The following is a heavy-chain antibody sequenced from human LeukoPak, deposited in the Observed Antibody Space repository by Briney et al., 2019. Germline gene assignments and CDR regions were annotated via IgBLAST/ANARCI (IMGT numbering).Heavy chain of an antibody. CDR1: GLPFRSYS. CDR3: ARDQGGAVSY. J-gene: IGHJ4*02. Sequence: GGSLRLSCAASGLPFRSYSMNWVRQPPGKGLEWISYFSSFSGTIYYADSVEGRFTISRDNAKNSLYLQMNSLRAEDTATYYCARDQGGAVSYWGQGTLVTVSS. D-gene: IGHD3-16*01. CDR2: FSSFSGTI. V-gene: IGHV3-48*01.